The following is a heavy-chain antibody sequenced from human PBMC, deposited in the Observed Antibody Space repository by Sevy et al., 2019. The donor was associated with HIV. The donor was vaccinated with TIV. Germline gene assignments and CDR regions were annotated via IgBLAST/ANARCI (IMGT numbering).Heavy chain of an antibody. J-gene: IGHJ4*02. CDR3: ARDLWGAYIVATILDY. D-gene: IGHD5-12*01. CDR2: ISYDGSNK. CDR1: GFTFSSYA. V-gene: IGHV3-30-3*01. Sequence: QLGGSLRLSCAASGFTFSSYAMHWVRQAPGKGLEWVAVISYDGSNKYYADSVKGRFTISRDNSKNTLYLQMNSLRAEDTAVYYCARDLWGAYIVATILDYWGQGTLVTVSS.